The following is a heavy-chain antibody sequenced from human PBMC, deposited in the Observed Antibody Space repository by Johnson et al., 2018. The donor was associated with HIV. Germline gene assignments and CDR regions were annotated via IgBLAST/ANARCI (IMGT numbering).Heavy chain of an antibody. J-gene: IGHJ3*02. CDR3: GGSYYYDSSGYYARNAFDI. Sequence: QVQLVESGGGVVQPGRSLRLSCAASGFIFSSYGMHWVRQAPGKGLEWVAFIRYDGSNKYYADSVKGRFTISRDNSKNTLYLQMNSLRAEDTAVYYCGGSYYYDSSGYYARNAFDIWGQGTMVTVSS. V-gene: IGHV3-30*02. D-gene: IGHD3-22*01. CDR1: GFIFSSYG. CDR2: IRYDGSNK.